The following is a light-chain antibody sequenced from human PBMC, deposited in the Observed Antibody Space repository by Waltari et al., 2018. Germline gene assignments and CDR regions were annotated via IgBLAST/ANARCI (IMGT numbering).Light chain of an antibody. CDR1: QSVLYSSNNKNY. J-gene: IGKJ2*01. CDR2: WAS. V-gene: IGKV4-1*01. Sequence: DIVMTQSPDSLAVSLGERATINCKSSQSVLYSSNNKNYSAWYQQKPGQPPKLLIYWASTRESGVPDRFSGSGSGSDFTLTISSLQAEDVAVYYCLQYYSPPKYTFGQGTKLQIK. CDR3: LQYYSPPKYT.